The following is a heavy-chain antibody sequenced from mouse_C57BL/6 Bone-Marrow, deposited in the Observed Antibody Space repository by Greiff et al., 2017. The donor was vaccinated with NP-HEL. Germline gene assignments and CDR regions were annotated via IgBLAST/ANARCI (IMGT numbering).Heavy chain of an antibody. CDR3: ARRGLGRGFAY. CDR2: IFPGSGST. Sequence: QVHVKQSGPELVKPGASVKISCKASGYTFTDYYINWVKQRPGQGLEWIGWIFPGSGSTYYNEKFKGKATLTVEQSSSTAYMLLSSLTSEDSAVYFCARRGLGRGFAYWGQGTLVTVSA. J-gene: IGHJ3*01. V-gene: IGHV1-75*01. CDR1: GYTFTDYY. D-gene: IGHD4-1*01.